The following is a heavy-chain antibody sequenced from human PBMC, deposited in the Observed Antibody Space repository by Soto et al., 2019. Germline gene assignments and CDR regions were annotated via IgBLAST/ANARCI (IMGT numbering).Heavy chain of an antibody. CDR2: MSDDESKK. CDR3: ARTAGGRVRGALDI. J-gene: IGHJ3*02. D-gene: IGHD6-13*01. V-gene: IGHV3-30-3*01. CDR1: GFTFRSYG. Sequence: SGGGVVQPGRSLRLSCVASGFTFRSYGMHWVRQAPGKGLEWVAVMSDDESKKYYADSVKGRFTISRDNSKNTLFLQMDTLISEDTAVYYCARTAGGRVRGALDIWGQGTMVTVSS.